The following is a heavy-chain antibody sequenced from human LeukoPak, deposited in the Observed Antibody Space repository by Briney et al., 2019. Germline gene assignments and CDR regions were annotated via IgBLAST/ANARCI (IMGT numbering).Heavy chain of an antibody. V-gene: IGHV3-23*01. D-gene: IGHD6-19*01. CDR1: GVTFSNDA. Sequence: GGCLRLSCAASGVTFSNDAMSWGRQAPGKGREWVSAIDASGGATYYTASVKGRFTISRDNSKNTFYLQMNSLRAEDTAVYSCAKGSGSGWYGWFAPWGQGTLVTVSS. CDR3: AKGSGSGWYGWFAP. J-gene: IGHJ5*02. CDR2: IDASGGAT.